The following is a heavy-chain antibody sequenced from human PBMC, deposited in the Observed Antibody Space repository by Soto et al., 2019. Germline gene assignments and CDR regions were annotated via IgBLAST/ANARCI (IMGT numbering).Heavy chain of an antibody. CDR3: SHGYYQYFNS. CDR2: ISGSGGGTT. D-gene: IGHD5-18*01. CDR1: GFTFSSYA. J-gene: IGHJ4*02. Sequence: PGGSLRLSCAASGFTFSSYAMSWVRQAPGKGLEWVSAISGSGGGTTDFAAPVKGRFTISRDDSQNTLYLQMDSLKTEDTAVYYCSHGYYQYFNSWGPGTLVTSPQ. V-gene: IGHV3-23*01.